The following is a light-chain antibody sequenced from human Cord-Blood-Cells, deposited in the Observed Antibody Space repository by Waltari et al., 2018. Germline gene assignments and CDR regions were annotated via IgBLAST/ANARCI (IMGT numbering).Light chain of an antibody. Sequence: DIVMTQSPLCLPVTPGEPPSISCWSSQSLMHSNGYNYLDWYLQKPGQSPKLLIYLGSNRASGVPDRFSGSGSGTDFTLKISRVQAEDVGVYYCMQALQTPITFGQGTRLEIK. J-gene: IGKJ5*01. CDR2: LGS. CDR1: QSLMHSNGYNY. CDR3: MQALQTPIT. V-gene: IGKV2-28*01.